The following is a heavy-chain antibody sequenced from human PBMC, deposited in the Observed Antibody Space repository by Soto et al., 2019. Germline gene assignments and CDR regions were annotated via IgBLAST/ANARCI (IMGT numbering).Heavy chain of an antibody. CDR3: ARDDLRRNEALDI. CDR2: TNKDGASS. V-gene: IGHV3-74*01. Sequence: EVQLVESGGDFVQPGGSLRLSCEASGFTFSAFWMHWVRHVPGEGLMWISRTNKDGASSEYADSVKGRFSVSRDNAKNTMFLHMTGRRAEATAVYYCARDDLRRNEALDIWGQGTVVTVSS. CDR1: GFTFSAFW. D-gene: IGHD2-21*01. J-gene: IGHJ3*02.